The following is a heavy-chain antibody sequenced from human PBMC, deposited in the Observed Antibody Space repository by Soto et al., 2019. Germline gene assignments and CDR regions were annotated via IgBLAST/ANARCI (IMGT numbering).Heavy chain of an antibody. D-gene: IGHD3-10*01. V-gene: IGHV1-18*01. CDR1: GYSFTTYG. CDR2: ISGYGHGA. Sequence: QVRLVQSGAEVRQPGASVKVSCKASGYSFTTYGMSWVRQAPGQGLEYMGWISGYGHGAKYVQRFQGRFSMTTDTSTNTVYMDLRSLTSDDTAVYYCVRDLNGDFYYWGQGTVVIVSP. CDR3: VRDLNGDFYY. J-gene: IGHJ4*02.